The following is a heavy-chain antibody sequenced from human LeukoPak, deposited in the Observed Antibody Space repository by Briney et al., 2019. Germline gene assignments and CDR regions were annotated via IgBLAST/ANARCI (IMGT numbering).Heavy chain of an antibody. D-gene: IGHD2-15*01. J-gene: IGHJ4*02. CDR2: IKKTGSET. CDR3: AREDGYCSGGNCYSYFDS. Sequence: GGSLRLSCAASGFTFSHFWMSWVRQAPGKGLEWVAYIKKTGSETHYVDSVKGRFTITRDNTRNSLFLQMYSLRAEDTAVYFCAREDGYCSGGNCYSYFDSWGRGTLVTVSS. V-gene: IGHV3-7*01. CDR1: GFTFSHFW.